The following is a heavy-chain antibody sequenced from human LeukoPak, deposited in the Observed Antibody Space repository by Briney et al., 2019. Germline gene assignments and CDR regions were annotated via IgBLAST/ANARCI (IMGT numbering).Heavy chain of an antibody. CDR3: ARERAHSIVVVPAAIVL. CDR1: GFTFSNAW. J-gene: IGHJ4*02. D-gene: IGHD2-2*02. Sequence: GGSLRLSCAASGFTFSNAWMSWVRQAPGKGLEWVGRIKSKTDGGTTDYAAPVKGRFTISRDDSKNTLYLQMNSLRAEDTAVYYCARERAHSIVVVPAAIVLWGQGTLVTVSS. V-gene: IGHV3-15*01. CDR2: IKSKTDGGTT.